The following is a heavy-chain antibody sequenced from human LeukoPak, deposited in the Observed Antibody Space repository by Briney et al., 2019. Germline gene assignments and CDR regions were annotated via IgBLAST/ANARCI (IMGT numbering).Heavy chain of an antibody. J-gene: IGHJ5*02. Sequence: SGGSLRLSCAASGFTFSSYAMSWVRQAPGKGLEWVSAISGSGGSTYYADSVKGRFTISRDNSKDTLYLQMNSLRAEDTAVYYCAKDPDSEPGNWFDPWGQGTLVTVSS. CDR2: ISGSGGST. V-gene: IGHV3-23*01. CDR3: AKDPDSEPGNWFDP. D-gene: IGHD1-14*01. CDR1: GFTFSSYA.